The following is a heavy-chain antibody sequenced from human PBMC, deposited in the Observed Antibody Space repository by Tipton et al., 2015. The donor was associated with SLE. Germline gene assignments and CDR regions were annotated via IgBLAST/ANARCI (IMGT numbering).Heavy chain of an antibody. Sequence: TLSLTCAVSGYSISSGYYWGWSRQPPGKGLEWIGSIYHSGSPYYNPSLKRRVTMSVDTSKNQFSLKLSSVTAADTAVYYCARDIGIAAQRGWFDPWGQGTLVTVSS. V-gene: IGHV4-38-2*02. CDR3: ARDIGIAAQRGWFDP. CDR2: IYHSGSP. J-gene: IGHJ5*02. CDR1: GYSISSGYY. D-gene: IGHD6-13*01.